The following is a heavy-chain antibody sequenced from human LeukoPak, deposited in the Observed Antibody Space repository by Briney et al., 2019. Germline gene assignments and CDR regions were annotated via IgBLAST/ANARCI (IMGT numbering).Heavy chain of an antibody. CDR2: ISGSGGST. J-gene: IGHJ6*03. CDR1: GFTFSSYA. Sequence: GGSLRLSCAASGFTFSSYAMSWVRQAPGEGLEWVSAISGSGGSTYYADSVKGRFTISRDNSKNTLYLQMNSLRAEDTAVYYCAKGVWFGEQNHYMDVWGKGTTVTVSS. CDR3: AKGVWFGEQNHYMDV. D-gene: IGHD3-10*01. V-gene: IGHV3-23*01.